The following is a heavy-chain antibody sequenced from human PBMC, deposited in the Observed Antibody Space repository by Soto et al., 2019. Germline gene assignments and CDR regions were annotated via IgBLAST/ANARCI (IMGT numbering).Heavy chain of an antibody. CDR3: VLVREKYTGRGFPSRSFYY. CDR1: GFTFSSYA. V-gene: IGHV3-23*01. D-gene: IGHD2-2*02. Sequence: GGSLRLSCAASGFTFSSYAMSWVRQAPGKGLEWVSLISGSGGGTYYADSVKGRFTISRDNSKNTLYLQMNSLRAEDTAVYYCVLVREKYTGRGFPSRSFYYGGQGT. CDR2: ISGSGGGT. J-gene: IGHJ4*02.